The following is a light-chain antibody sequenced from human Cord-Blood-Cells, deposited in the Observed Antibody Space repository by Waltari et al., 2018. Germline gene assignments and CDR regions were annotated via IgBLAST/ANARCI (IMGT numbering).Light chain of an antibody. V-gene: IGLV2-23*02. CDR1: SSDVGSYNL. J-gene: IGLJ1*01. CDR2: EFS. CDR3: CSYAGSSTYV. Sequence: QSALTQPASVSGSPGQSITISCTGTSSDVGSYNLVSWYQQHPGKAPKLMIYEFSKRPSRVSKRFSGSKSGNTVSLTISGLQAEDEADYYCCSYAGSSTYVFGTGTKVTVL.